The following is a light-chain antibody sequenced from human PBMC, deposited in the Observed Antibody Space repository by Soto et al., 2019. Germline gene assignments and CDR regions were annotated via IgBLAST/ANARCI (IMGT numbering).Light chain of an antibody. CDR1: QTVTSNY. CDR2: GAS. Sequence: EIVLTQSPGTLSLSPGERATLSCRASQTVTSNYLAWYQRKPGQAPRLLIYGASSRATDLPPRFSGSGSGTDFTLTITRLEPEDFAVYFCQQYAGSPSTFGQGTKVEIK. J-gene: IGKJ1*01. V-gene: IGKV3-20*01. CDR3: QQYAGSPST.